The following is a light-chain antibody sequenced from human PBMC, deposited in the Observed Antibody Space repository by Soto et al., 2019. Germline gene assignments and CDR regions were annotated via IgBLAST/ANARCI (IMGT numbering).Light chain of an antibody. CDR2: GAS. CDR3: HQYNDWPSIT. CDR1: QSVASH. V-gene: IGKV3-15*01. Sequence: EVVMTLSPATLSVSPGESATLSCRASQSVASHLAWYQQKPGQAPRLLIFGASVRATGIPARFSGSGSGTEFVLTIDSLQSEDFAVYYCHQYNDWPSITFGQGTRLEIK. J-gene: IGKJ5*01.